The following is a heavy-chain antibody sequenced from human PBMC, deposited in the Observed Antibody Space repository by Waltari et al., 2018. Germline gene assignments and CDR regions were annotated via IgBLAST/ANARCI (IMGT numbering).Heavy chain of an antibody. J-gene: IGHJ4*02. CDR2: IKSNIDGGTA. D-gene: IGHD3-16*01. CDR3: VMWNYAAFHY. CDR1: GFPVNKAW. Sequence: EVQLMESGGGLVRPGESLRLSCAASGFPVNKAWMSWVRQGPGKGLEWIGRIKSNIDGGTADYAAPVKGRFTISRDDSKNILFLQLNSLNTEDTAMYYCVMWNYAAFHYWAQGSLVTVSS. V-gene: IGHV3-15*01.